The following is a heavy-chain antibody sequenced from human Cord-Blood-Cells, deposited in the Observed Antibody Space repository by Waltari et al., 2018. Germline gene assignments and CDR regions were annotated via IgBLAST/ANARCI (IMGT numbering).Heavy chain of an antibody. CDR3: ARVVNIAVAGKGDY. CDR1: GLTFSSYE. J-gene: IGHJ4*02. V-gene: IGHV3-48*03. D-gene: IGHD6-19*01. Sequence: EVQLVESGGGLVQPGGSLRLSCAASGLTFSSYELNWVGQAPGKGLEWVSYMSSSGSTIYYADSGKGRFTISRDNAKNSLYLQMNSMRAEDTAVYYCARVVNIAVAGKGDYWGQGTLVTVSS. CDR2: MSSSGSTI.